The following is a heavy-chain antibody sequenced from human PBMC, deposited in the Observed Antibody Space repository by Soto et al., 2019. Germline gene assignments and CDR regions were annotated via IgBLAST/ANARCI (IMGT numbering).Heavy chain of an antibody. CDR2: IIPIFGTA. D-gene: IGHD3-22*01. J-gene: IGHJ4*02. V-gene: IGHV1-69*13. Sequence: GASVKVSCKASGGTFSSYAISWVRQAPGQGLEWMGGIIPIFGTANYAQKFQGRVTITADESTSTAYTELSSLRSEDTAVYYCARGGKAYYYDSSGYYLDYWGQGTLVTVSS. CDR1: GGTFSSYA. CDR3: ARGGKAYYYDSSGYYLDY.